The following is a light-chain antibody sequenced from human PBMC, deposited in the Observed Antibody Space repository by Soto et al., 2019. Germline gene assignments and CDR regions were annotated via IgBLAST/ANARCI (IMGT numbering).Light chain of an antibody. CDR1: QSVSSN. V-gene: IGKV3-15*01. Sequence: EIVMTQSPATLSVSPGERATLSCRASQSVSSNLAWYQQKPGQAPRLLIYGASTRATGIPARFSGSGSGTEFTLTISSLQSEDFAVYYCQQYNNWPRTVGQGTKVDNQ. J-gene: IGKJ1*01. CDR3: QQYNNWPRT. CDR2: GAS.